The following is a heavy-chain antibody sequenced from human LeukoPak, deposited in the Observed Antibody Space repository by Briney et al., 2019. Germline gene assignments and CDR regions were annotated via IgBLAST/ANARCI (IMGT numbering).Heavy chain of an antibody. CDR2: IKQDGREK. D-gene: IGHD3-3*01. CDR1: GFTFTCCW. V-gene: IGHV3-7*04. Sequence: GGSLRLSCAASGFTFTCCWMSWVRQTPGKGLEWVASIKQDGREKFYADSVKGRFTISRDNAKNSLYLQMNSLRAEDTAVYYCARGSGAFDYWGQGTLVTVSS. J-gene: IGHJ4*02. CDR3: ARGSGAFDY.